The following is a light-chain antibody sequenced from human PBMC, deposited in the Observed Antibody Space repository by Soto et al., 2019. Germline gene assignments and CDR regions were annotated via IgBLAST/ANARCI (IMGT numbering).Light chain of an antibody. V-gene: IGKV1-6*01. CDR2: DAS. CDR3: LQDATYPWT. CDR1: QPIRSS. Sequence: ANQMTQSPSSLSASLGDTVTINCRASQPIRSSLVWYQQKSGRAPNPLISDASSLPSGVPSRFSGSGFGTHFNLTISGLQSEDFGTYYCLQDATYPWTFGQGTRVDVK. J-gene: IGKJ1*01.